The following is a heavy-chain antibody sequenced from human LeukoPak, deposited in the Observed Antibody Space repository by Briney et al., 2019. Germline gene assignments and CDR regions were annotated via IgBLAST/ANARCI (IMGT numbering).Heavy chain of an antibody. CDR3: AKGGGYSYDDAFDI. CDR1: GFTFSSYG. V-gene: IGHV3-30*18. CDR2: ISYDGSNK. Sequence: GGSLRLSCAASGFTFSSYGMHWVRQAPGKGLEWVAVISYDGSNKYYADSVKGRFTISRDNSKNTLYLQMNSLRAEDTAVYYCAKGGGYSYDDAFDIWGQGTMVTVSS. D-gene: IGHD5-18*01. J-gene: IGHJ3*02.